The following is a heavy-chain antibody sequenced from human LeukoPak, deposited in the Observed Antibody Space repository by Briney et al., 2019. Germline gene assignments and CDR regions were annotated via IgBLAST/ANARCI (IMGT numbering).Heavy chain of an antibody. J-gene: IGHJ4*02. V-gene: IGHV1-69*04. D-gene: IGHD3-22*01. CDR3: ARMVDSSGPDIDY. CDR1: GGTFSSYA. Sequence: SVKVSCKASGGTFSSYAISWVRQAPGQGLECMGRIIPIFGIANYAQKFQGRVTITADKSTSTAYMELSSLRSEDTAVYYCARMVDSSGPDIDYWGQGTLVTVSS. CDR2: IIPIFGIA.